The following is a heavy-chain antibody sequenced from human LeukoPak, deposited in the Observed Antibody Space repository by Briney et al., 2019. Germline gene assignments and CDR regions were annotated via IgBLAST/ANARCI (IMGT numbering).Heavy chain of an antibody. J-gene: IGHJ5*02. V-gene: IGHV1-8*03. CDR1: GYTFTSYD. CDR2: MNPNSGNT. CDR3: ARGVWGSGSYYNHVWFDP. D-gene: IGHD3-10*01. Sequence: ASVKVSCKASGYTFTSYDINWVRQATGQGLELMGWMNPNSGNTGYAQKFQGRVTITRNTSISTAYMELSSLRSEDTAVYYCARGVWGSGSYYNHVWFDPWGQGTLVTVSS.